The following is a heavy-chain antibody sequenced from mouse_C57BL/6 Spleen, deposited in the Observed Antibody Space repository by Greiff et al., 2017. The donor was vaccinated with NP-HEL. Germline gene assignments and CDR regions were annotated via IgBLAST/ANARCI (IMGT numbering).Heavy chain of an antibody. CDR1: GYTFTDYN. Sequence: EVQLQQSGPELVKPGASVKMSCKASGYTFTDYNMPWVKQSHGKSLEWIGYINPNNGGTSYNQKFKGKATLTVNKSSSTAYMELRSLTSEDSAVYYCASKYYDYDGGFDYWGQGTTLTVSS. CDR2: INPNNGGT. V-gene: IGHV1-22*01. CDR3: ASKYYDYDGGFDY. D-gene: IGHD2-4*01. J-gene: IGHJ2*01.